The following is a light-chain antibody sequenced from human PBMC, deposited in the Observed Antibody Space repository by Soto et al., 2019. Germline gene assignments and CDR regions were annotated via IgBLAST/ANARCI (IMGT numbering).Light chain of an antibody. CDR2: GAS. J-gene: IGKJ4*01. CDR3: QQYGSSPQLT. V-gene: IGKV3-20*01. CDR1: QSVSSSH. Sequence: EIVLTQSPGTLSLSPGERATLSCRASQSVSSSHLAWYQQKPGQAPRLLIYGASRMATGIPDRFSGSGSGTDFTLTIRRLGPEDFAVYYCQQYGSSPQLTFGGGTKVEIK.